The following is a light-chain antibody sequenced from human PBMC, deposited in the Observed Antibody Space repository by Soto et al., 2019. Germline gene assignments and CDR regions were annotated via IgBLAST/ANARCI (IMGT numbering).Light chain of an antibody. CDR1: QGIRND. Sequence: AIQMTQSPSSLSASVGDRVSITCRASQGIRNDLGWYQQKPGKAPKLLIYAASSLQSGVPSTFSGSGSGTDFTLTISSLQPEDFATYYCLQDYNYPYTFGQGTKLEIK. CDR2: AAS. V-gene: IGKV1-6*01. CDR3: LQDYNYPYT. J-gene: IGKJ2*01.